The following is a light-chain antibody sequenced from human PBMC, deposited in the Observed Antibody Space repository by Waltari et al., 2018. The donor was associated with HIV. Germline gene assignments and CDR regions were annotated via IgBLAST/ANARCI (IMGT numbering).Light chain of an antibody. J-gene: IGLJ2*01. CDR1: SSHIGAGYD. CDR2: ANI. CDR3: QSFDSSLTTSGVI. V-gene: IGLV1-40*01. Sequence: QSVLTQPPSVSGAPGQRVTIPCTGSSSHIGAGYDVHWYQQLPGTAPKLLIYANINRPSGVPDRFSGSKSGSSASLAITGLQAEDEAHDYCQSFDSSLTTSGVIFGGGTKLTVL.